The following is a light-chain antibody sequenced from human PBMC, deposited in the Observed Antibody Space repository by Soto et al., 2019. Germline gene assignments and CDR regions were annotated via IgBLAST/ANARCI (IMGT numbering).Light chain of an antibody. CDR3: QQSYVTPA. CDR2: KAS. CDR1: HHIDAW. J-gene: IGKJ1*01. V-gene: IGKV1-5*03. Sequence: IQMTQSPSTLSSSLFDIVTITCRASHHIDAWLAWYQQKPGKAPKVLIYKASILESGVPSRFSGSGSGTEFTLTISSLQPDDFATYYCQQSYVTPAFGQGTKVDI.